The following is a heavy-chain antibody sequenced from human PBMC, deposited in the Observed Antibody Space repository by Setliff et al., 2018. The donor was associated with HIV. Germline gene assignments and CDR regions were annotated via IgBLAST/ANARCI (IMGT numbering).Heavy chain of an antibody. V-gene: IGHV3-23*01. Sequence: PGGSLRLSCAASGFTFSSYAMSWVRQAPGKGLEWVSAISGSGGSTYYADSVKGRFTISRDNSKNTLYLQMNSLRAEATAVYYCAKAGYSSSWYESFYGYWGQGTLVTVSS. J-gene: IGHJ4*02. CDR2: ISGSGGST. D-gene: IGHD6-13*01. CDR3: AKAGYSSSWYESFYGY. CDR1: GFTFSSYA.